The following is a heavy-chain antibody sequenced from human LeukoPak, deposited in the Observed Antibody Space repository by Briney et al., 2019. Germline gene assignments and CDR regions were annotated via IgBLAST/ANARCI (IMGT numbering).Heavy chain of an antibody. Sequence: PGGSLRLSCAASGFTFSSYTMNWVRQAPGKGLEWVSSISSSSSYIYYADSVKGRFTISRDNAKNSLYLQMNSLRAEDTAVYYCARDEQQLGDYFVYWGQGTLVTVSS. CDR1: GFTFSSYT. D-gene: IGHD6-13*01. J-gene: IGHJ4*02. V-gene: IGHV3-21*01. CDR2: ISSSSSYI. CDR3: ARDEQQLGDYFVY.